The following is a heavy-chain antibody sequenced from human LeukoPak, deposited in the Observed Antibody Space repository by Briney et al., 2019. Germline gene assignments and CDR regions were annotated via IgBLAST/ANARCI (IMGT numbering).Heavy chain of an antibody. V-gene: IGHV4-38-2*02. CDR2: IYHSGST. CDR3: ARARRRAGIDTMVRGVTSDY. J-gene: IGHJ4*02. CDR1: GYSISSGYY. D-gene: IGHD3-10*01. Sequence: SETLSLTCTVSGYSISSGYYWGWIRQPPGKGLEWIGSIYHSGSTYYNPSLKSRVTISVDTSKNQFSLKLSSVTAADTAVYYCARARRRAGIDTMVRGVTSDYWGQGTLVTVSS.